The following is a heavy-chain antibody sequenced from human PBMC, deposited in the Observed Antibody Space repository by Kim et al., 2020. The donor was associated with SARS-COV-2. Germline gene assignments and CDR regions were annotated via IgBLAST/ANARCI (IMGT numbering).Heavy chain of an antibody. CDR1: GCTFSSYA. CDR2: IIPIFGTA. J-gene: IGHJ5*02. D-gene: IGHD3-16*01. CDR3: ASEAYGDDWGSSGQRLDP. V-gene: IGHV1-69*13. Sequence: SVKVSCKASGCTFSSYAISWVRQAPGHGLEWMGGIIPIFGTATSAPKLQGRVTFTADESTSTAYMQLSSLRSEDTAAYFCASEAYGDDWGSSGQRLDP.